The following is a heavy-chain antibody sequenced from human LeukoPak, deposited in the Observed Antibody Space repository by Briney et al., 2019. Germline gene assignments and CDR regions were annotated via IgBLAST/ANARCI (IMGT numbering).Heavy chain of an antibody. CDR1: GSSISSYY. CDR3: ARYYYYGSGSYYNSPFDY. J-gene: IGHJ4*02. Sequence: SETLSLTCTVSGSSISSYYWSWIRQPPGKGLEWIGYIYYSGSTNYNPSLKSRVTISVDTSKNQFSLKLSSVTAADTAVYYCARYYYYGSGSYYNSPFDYWGQGTLVTVSS. CDR2: IYYSGST. V-gene: IGHV4-59*01. D-gene: IGHD3-10*01.